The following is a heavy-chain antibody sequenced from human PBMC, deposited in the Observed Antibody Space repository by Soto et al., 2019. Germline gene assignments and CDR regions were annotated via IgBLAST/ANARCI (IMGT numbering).Heavy chain of an antibody. CDR1: RFTFNNYA. Sequence: PGGSLRLSCAASRFTFNNYAMSWVRQAPGRGLEWVSTNTGSGGNTYYADSVKGRFTISRDNSKNSLYLQMSSLRAEDTAVYYCARDQGSEQLVPDDAFDIWGQGTMVTVSS. D-gene: IGHD6-13*01. V-gene: IGHV3-23*01. CDR3: ARDQGSEQLVPDDAFDI. CDR2: NTGSGGNT. J-gene: IGHJ3*02.